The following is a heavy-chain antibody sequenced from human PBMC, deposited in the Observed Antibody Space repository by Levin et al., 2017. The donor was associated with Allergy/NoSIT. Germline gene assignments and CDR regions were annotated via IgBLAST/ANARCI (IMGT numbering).Heavy chain of an antibody. CDR1: GFIFGAYT. D-gene: IGHD2-15*01. J-gene: IGHJ4*02. Sequence: PGGSLRLSCIGSGFIFGAYTVSWFRQAPGKGLEWVGFIRSEAYGGTTEYAASLKGRFTISRDDSSNIAYLDMNSLKTEDTAVYYCARHQVVVVVVTSPVYYFDFWGQGTLVTVSS. V-gene: IGHV3-49*03. CDR2: IRSEAYGGTT. CDR3: ARHQVVVVVVTSPVYYFDF.